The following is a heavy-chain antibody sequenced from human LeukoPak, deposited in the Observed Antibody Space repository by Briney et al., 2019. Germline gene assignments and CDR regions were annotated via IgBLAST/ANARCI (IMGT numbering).Heavy chain of an antibody. CDR3: AAMSLPAARYYFDY. V-gene: IGHV1-18*01. J-gene: IGHJ4*02. CDR2: ISAYNGNT. CDR1: GYTFTSYG. D-gene: IGHD2-2*01. Sequence: ASVKVSCKASGYTFTSYGISWVRQAPGQGLEWMGWISAYNGNTNYAQKLQGRVTMTTDTSTSTAYMELRSLRSDDTAVYYCAAMSLPAARYYFDYWGRGTLVTVSS.